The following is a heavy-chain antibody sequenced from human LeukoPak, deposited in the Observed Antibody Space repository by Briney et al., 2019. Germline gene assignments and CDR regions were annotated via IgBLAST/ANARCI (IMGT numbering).Heavy chain of an antibody. V-gene: IGHV3-11*05. D-gene: IGHD1-26*01. CDR3: ARDRVGYYFDY. Sequence: GGSLRLSCAASGFTFSDYYRSWIRQAPGKGLEWISYISDSSSYTNYADSVKGRFTISRDNAKNSLYLQMNSLRAEDTAVYYCARDRVGYYFDYWGQGTLVTVSS. CDR2: ISDSSSYT. J-gene: IGHJ4*02. CDR1: GFTFSDYY.